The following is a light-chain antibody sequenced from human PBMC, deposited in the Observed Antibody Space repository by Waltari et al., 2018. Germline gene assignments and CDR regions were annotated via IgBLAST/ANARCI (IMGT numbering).Light chain of an antibody. CDR2: AAS. CDR3: EQYDGSVVT. CDR1: QSIGNNF. V-gene: IGKV3-20*01. J-gene: IGKJ4*01. Sequence: IVLTQSPYTLSFSPGDRATISCRASQSIGNNFLVWYQLKPGQAPRLLISAASRRATGVPDRFIGSGSGTDFTLTISRLERDDFAVYYCEQYDGSVVTFGGGTKVEIK.